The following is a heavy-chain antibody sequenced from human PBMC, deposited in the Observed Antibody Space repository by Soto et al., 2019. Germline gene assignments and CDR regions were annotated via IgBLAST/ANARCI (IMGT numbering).Heavy chain of an antibody. Sequence: ASVKVSCKASGYTFTNNDVTWVRQATGQGLEWMGWMDPGSGDTGYAQKFQGRVTMTRNISIATAYMELSSLRSEDTAIYYCARMASFGSLNWFDPWGQGTLVTVSS. D-gene: IGHD5-18*01. CDR3: ARMASFGSLNWFDP. CDR2: MDPGSGDT. CDR1: GYTFTNND. J-gene: IGHJ5*02. V-gene: IGHV1-8*01.